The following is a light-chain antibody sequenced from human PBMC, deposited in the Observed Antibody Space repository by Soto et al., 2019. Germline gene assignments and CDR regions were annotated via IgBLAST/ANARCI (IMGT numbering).Light chain of an antibody. CDR3: QQYNNWPLWT. CDR2: AAS. J-gene: IGKJ1*01. V-gene: IGKV1-39*01. CDR1: QSISNY. Sequence: DIQLTQSPSSLSASVGDRVSISCRASQSISNYLNWYQQKPGKAPKVLIFAASRLQSGVPSRFSGSGSGTEFTLTISSLQSEDFAVYYCQQYNNWPLWTFGQGTKVDIK.